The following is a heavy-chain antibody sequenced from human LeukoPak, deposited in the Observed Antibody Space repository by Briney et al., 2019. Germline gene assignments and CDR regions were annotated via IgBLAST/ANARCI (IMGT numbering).Heavy chain of an antibody. J-gene: IGHJ4*02. CDR2: MNPNSGNT. D-gene: IGHD3-10*01. CDR3: ARVRFGELFPDDPGFDY. Sequence: ASVKVSCKASGYTFTSYDINWVRQATGQGLEWMGWMNPNSGNTGYAQKFQGRVTMTRNTSISTAYMELSSLRSEDTAVYYCARVRFGELFPDDPGFDYWGQGTLVTVPS. V-gene: IGHV1-8*01. CDR1: GYTFTSYD.